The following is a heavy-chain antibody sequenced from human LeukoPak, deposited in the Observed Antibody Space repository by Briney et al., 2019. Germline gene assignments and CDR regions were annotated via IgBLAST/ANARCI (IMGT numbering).Heavy chain of an antibody. CDR1: GGSISSYY. V-gene: IGHV4-59*01. D-gene: IGHD6-19*01. Sequence: SETLSLTCTASGGSISSYYWSWIRQPPGKGLEWIGYIYYSGSTNYNPSLKSRVTISVDTSKNQFSLKLSSVTAADTAVYYCARDPRIAVAPDAFDIWGQGTMVTVSS. J-gene: IGHJ3*02. CDR2: IYYSGST. CDR3: ARDPRIAVAPDAFDI.